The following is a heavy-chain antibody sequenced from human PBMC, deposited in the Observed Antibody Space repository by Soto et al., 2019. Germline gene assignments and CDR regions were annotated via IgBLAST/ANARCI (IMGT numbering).Heavy chain of an antibody. V-gene: IGHV5-10-1*01. D-gene: IGHD3-3*01. CDR3: ARQGGRSTIFGVVTERHYYYYGMDV. J-gene: IGHJ6*02. CDR1: GYSFTSYW. Sequence: GESLKISCKGSGYSFTSYWISWVRQMPGKGLEWMGRIDPSDSYTNYSPSFQGHVTISADKSISTAYLQWSSLKASDTAMYYCARQGGRSTIFGVVTERHYYYYGMDVWGQGTTVTVSS. CDR2: IDPSDSYT.